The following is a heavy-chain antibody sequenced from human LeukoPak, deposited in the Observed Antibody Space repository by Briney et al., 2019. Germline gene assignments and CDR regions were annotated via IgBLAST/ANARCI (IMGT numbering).Heavy chain of an antibody. CDR1: GGTFSSYA. D-gene: IGHD5-24*01. CDR3: ARDRRVGWLQWRNAFDI. Sequence: AAVKVSCKASGGTFSSYAISWVRQAPGQGLEWMGGIIPIFGTANYAQKFQGRVTITADKSTSTAYMELSSLRSEDTAVYYCARDRRVGWLQWRNAFDIWGQGTMVTVSS. J-gene: IGHJ3*02. CDR2: IIPIFGTA. V-gene: IGHV1-69*06.